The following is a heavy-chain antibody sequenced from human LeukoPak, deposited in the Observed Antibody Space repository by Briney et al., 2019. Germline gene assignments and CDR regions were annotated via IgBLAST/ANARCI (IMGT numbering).Heavy chain of an antibody. J-gene: IGHJ4*02. CDR1: GFTFSSYA. Sequence: GGSLRLSCAASGFTFSSYAMSWVRQAPGKGLEWVAVIWYDGSNKYYADSVKGRFTISRDNSKNTLYLQMNSLRAEDTAVYYCARDLYVWGSYRYTPAGYWGQGTLVTVSS. CDR2: IWYDGSNK. D-gene: IGHD3-16*02. V-gene: IGHV3-33*08. CDR3: ARDLYVWGSYRYTPAGY.